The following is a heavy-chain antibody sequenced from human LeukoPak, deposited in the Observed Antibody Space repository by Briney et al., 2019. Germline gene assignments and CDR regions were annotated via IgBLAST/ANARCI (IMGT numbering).Heavy chain of an antibody. CDR2: ISSTGSYI. V-gene: IGHV3-21*04. CDR1: GFNLASYM. Sequence: GGSLRLSCAASGFNLASYMLNWVRQAPGKGLEWVSSISSTGSYIYYADSVKGRFTISGDSSKNTVYLQMNTLRVEDTAVYYCASDFPLYYYYMDVWGKGTTVTVSS. CDR3: ASDFPLYYYYMDV. J-gene: IGHJ6*03.